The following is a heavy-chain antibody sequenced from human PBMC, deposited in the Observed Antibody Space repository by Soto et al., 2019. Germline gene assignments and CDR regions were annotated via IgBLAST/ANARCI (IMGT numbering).Heavy chain of an antibody. V-gene: IGHV4-30-4*01. D-gene: IGHD3-10*01. CDR1: GGSISSGDYY. Sequence: QVQLQESGPGLVKPSQTLSLTCTVSGGSISSGDYYWSWIRQPPGKGLEWIGYIYYSGSTYYNPSLESLVTISVDTSANHLCLKLSSVTAADTAVYYCARGRYYGSAPVSYWGQGTLVSVSS. CDR2: IYYSGST. J-gene: IGHJ4*02. CDR3: ARGRYYGSAPVSY.